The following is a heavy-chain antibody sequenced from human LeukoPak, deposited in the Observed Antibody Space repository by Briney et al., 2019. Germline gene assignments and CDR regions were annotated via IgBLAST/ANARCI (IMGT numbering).Heavy chain of an antibody. V-gene: IGHV1-69*13. D-gene: IGHD5-18*01. Sequence: SVKVSCKASGGTYSSYAISWVRQAPGQGLEWMGGIIPIFDTANYAQKFQGRVTITADESTSTAYMELSSLRSEDTAVYYCARPDEDRGYSYGYNYWGQGTLVTVSS. CDR3: ARPDEDRGYSYGYNY. CDR1: GGTYSSYA. CDR2: IIPIFDTA. J-gene: IGHJ4*02.